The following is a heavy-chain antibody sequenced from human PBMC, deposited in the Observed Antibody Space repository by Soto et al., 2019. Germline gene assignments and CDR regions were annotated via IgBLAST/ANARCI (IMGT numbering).Heavy chain of an antibody. CDR1: GGFI. CDR2: IYNSGRY. J-gene: IGHJ4*02. CDR3: ARTLPNRQLFDS. D-gene: IGHD1-1*01. V-gene: IGHV4-59*01. Sequence: SETLSLTCTVSGGFIWGWIRQSPDKGLEWVGYIYNSGRYNYNPSLESRLTISIDTSKNQFSLRLASVTAADTAVYYCARTLPNRQLFDSWSQGTLVTVS.